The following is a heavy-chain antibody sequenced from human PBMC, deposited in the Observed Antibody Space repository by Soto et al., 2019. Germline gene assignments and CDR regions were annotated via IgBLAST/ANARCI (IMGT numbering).Heavy chain of an antibody. CDR2: INASNGNT. CDR1: GYTFTSYA. Sequence: QVQLVQSGAEVKKPGASVKVSCKASGYTFTSYAMHWMRQAPGQRLEWMGWINASNGNTKYSQKFQGRVTITRDTSASTAYMELSSLRSEDTAVYYCARAPGYSYGYNWGQGTLVTVSS. J-gene: IGHJ4*02. CDR3: ARAPGYSYGYN. V-gene: IGHV1-3*01. D-gene: IGHD5-18*01.